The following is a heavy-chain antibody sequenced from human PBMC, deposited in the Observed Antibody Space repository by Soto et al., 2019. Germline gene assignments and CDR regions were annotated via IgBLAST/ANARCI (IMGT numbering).Heavy chain of an antibody. CDR2: TSFSGYT. CDR3: VRGGNPYHYATSGPGTFDK. Sequence: QVQLQESGPGLVKPSQTLSLTCTVSGDSVSGGDSYWSWIRQPPGKALEWIGFTSFSGYTSYTPSLKSRVTISVVMSKSQCSLRLTSVTAADTAIYYCVRGGNPYHYATSGPGTFDKWGQGTLVSVSS. D-gene: IGHD3-22*01. J-gene: IGHJ4*02. CDR1: GDSVSGGDSY. V-gene: IGHV4-30-4*01.